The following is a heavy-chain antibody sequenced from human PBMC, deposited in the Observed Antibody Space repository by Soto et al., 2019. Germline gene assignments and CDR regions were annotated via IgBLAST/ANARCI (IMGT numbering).Heavy chain of an antibody. V-gene: IGHV3-23*01. J-gene: IGHJ3*02. D-gene: IGHD2-2*01. CDR1: GFTFSTYA. Sequence: GGSLRLSCAASGFTFSTYAISLFRQAPGKGLEWVSDISGSGGSTYYPDSVKGRFTISRDNSKNTLYLQVNSLTAEDTAVYYCAKRKRSCNSASCYDGAFDIWGQGTMVTVSS. CDR3: AKRKRSCNSASCYDGAFDI. CDR2: ISGSGGST.